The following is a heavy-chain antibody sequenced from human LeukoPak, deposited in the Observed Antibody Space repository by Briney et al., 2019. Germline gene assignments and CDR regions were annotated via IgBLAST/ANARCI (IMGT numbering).Heavy chain of an antibody. CDR3: AREKRWANYVLGHGMDV. CDR1: GGSISSGPYF. CDR2: IYDSGRT. Sequence: SSETLSLTCSVSGGSISSGPYFWSWIRQSPGQGLEWIGYIYDSGRTDFNPSLKSRVTISVDRSKNQFSLKLSSVTAADTAVYYCAREKRWANYVLGHGMDVWGQGTTVTVSS. V-gene: IGHV4-30-2*06. J-gene: IGHJ6*02. D-gene: IGHD4/OR15-4a*01.